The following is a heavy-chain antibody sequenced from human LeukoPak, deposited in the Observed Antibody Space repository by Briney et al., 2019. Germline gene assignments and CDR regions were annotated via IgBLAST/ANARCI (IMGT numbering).Heavy chain of an antibody. V-gene: IGHV1-2*02. CDR3: ASLLAAAGSYYFDY. CDR1: GYTFTGYY. J-gene: IGHJ4*02. CDR2: INPNSGGT. D-gene: IGHD6-13*01. Sequence: ASVKVSCKASGYTFTGYYMHWVRQAPGQGLEWMGWINPNSGGTNYAQEFQGRVTMTRDTSISTAYMELSRLRSDDTAVYYCASLLAAAGSYYFDYWGQGTLVTVSS.